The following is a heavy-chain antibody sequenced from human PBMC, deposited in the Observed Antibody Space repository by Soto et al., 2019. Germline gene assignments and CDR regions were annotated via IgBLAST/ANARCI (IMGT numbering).Heavy chain of an antibody. CDR1: GFTFRSHA. CDR2: ISASGGST. D-gene: IGHD3-16*02. CDR3: AKGLEYREYYYYGMDV. V-gene: IGHV3-23*01. J-gene: IGHJ6*02. Sequence: EVQLLESGGGLVQPGGSLRLSCAASGFTFRSHAMTWVRQAPGKGLEWVSAISASGGSTYYADSVKGRFTISRDNSKNTLYVQRNSRRAEDTAVYYCAKGLEYREYYYYGMDVWGQGTTVTVSS.